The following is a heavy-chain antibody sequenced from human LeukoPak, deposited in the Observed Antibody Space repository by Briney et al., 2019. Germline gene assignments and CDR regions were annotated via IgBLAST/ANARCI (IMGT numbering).Heavy chain of an antibody. CDR2: ISASGST. V-gene: IGHV3-23*01. CDR1: GFTFSNYA. J-gene: IGHJ4*02. CDR3: AKDWAAAGTATHCDY. D-gene: IGHD6-13*01. Sequence: GGSLRLSCAASGFTFSNYAMTWVRQAPGKGLEWVASISASGSTYYAGPVKGRFTISRDNSVNTLYLQTNSLTAEDTAVYYCAKDWAAAGTATHCDYWGQGTLVTVSS.